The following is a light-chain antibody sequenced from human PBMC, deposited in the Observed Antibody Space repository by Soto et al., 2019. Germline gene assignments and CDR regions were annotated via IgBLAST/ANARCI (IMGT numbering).Light chain of an antibody. CDR2: DAS. Sequence: EVVLTQSPATLSLPPGERATLSCRASQSLSSNLAWYQQKPGQAPRLLIYDASTRATAIPARFSGSGSGTEFTLTITSLQSEDFAVYYCQQYNNWPPITFGQGTRLEIK. CDR1: QSLSSN. V-gene: IGKV3-15*01. CDR3: QQYNNWPPIT. J-gene: IGKJ5*01.